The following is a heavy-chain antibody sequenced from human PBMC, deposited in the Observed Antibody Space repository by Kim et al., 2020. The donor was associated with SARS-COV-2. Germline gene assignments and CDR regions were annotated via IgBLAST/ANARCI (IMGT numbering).Heavy chain of an antibody. CDR1: GGSISSSSYY. D-gene: IGHD2-2*01. J-gene: IGHJ4*02. CDR3: ARLHFFYQPYS. CDR2: IYYSGST. V-gene: IGHV4-39*01. Sequence: SETLSLTCTVSGGSISSSSYYWGWIRQPPGKGLEWIGSIYYSGSTYYNPSLKSRVTISVDTSKNQFSLKLSSVTAADTAVYYCARLHFFYQPYSWGQGTLVTVSS.